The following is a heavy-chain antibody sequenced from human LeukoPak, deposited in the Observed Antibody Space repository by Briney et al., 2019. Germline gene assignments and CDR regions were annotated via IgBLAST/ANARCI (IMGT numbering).Heavy chain of an antibody. CDR3: ARDYVSSSSGGDY. V-gene: IGHV3-30-3*01. CDR2: ISYDGSNK. CDR1: GFTFSSS. D-gene: IGHD6-6*01. J-gene: IGHJ4*02. Sequence: GGSLRLSRAASGFTFSSSMHWVRQAPGKGLEWVAVISYDGSNKYYADSVKGRFTISRDNSKNTLYLRMNSLRAEDTAVYYCARDYVSSSSGGDYWGQGTLVTVSS.